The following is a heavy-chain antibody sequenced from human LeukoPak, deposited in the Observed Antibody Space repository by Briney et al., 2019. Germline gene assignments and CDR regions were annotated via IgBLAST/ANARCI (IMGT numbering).Heavy chain of an antibody. D-gene: IGHD3-22*01. CDR2: IYHAGST. CDR3: ARATHYSASTGGPYMDV. V-gene: IGHV4-31*03. CDR1: GGSISSGGYF. J-gene: IGHJ6*03. Sequence: SETLFLTCTVSGGSISSGGYFWSWIRQHPGKGLEWIAHIYHAGSTHDNPSLRGRVAISLDTSANQFSLRLSSVTAADTAVYFCARATHYSASTGGPYMDVWGQGTTVTVSS.